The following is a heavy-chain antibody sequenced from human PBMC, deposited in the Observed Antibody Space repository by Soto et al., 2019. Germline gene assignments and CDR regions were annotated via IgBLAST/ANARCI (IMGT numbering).Heavy chain of an antibody. CDR3: ARAGGVGAVAVDY. CDR1: GGSISSGGYS. V-gene: IGHV4-30-2*01. Sequence: QLQLQESGSGLVKPSQTLSLTCAVSGGSISSGGYSWSWIRQPPGKGLEWIGYIYHTGSTYYNPSLRSRVTISVDRSKNKFSLKLMSVTAADTSVYSCARAGGVGAVAVDYWGQGTLVTVSS. J-gene: IGHJ4*02. CDR2: IYHTGST. D-gene: IGHD6-19*01.